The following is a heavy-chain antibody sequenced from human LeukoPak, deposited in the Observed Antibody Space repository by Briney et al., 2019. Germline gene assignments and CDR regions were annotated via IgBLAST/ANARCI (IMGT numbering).Heavy chain of an antibody. J-gene: IGHJ4*02. Sequence: GGSLRLSCVDSGFTFSSFAMSWVRQAPGKGLEWVSTISSSGSTTYYVDSVKGRFTISRDNSRNTLYLQMNSLRGEDTAVYHCARESPAFDYWGQGTLVTVS. CDR2: ISSSGSTT. V-gene: IGHV3-23*01. CDR3: ARESPAFDY. CDR1: GFTFSSFA.